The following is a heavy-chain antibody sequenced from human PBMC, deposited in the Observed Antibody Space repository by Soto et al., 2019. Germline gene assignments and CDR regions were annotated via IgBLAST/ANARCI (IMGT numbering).Heavy chain of an antibody. Sequence: TLSLTCTVSGGSISSGGYYWSWIRQHPGKGLEWIGYIYYSGSTYYNPSLKSRVTISVDTSKNQFSLKLSSVTAADTAVYYCARVRENCSSTSCYSVDAFDIWGQGTMVTVSS. V-gene: IGHV4-31*03. CDR1: GGSISSGGYY. D-gene: IGHD2-2*01. J-gene: IGHJ3*02. CDR3: ARVRENCSSTSCYSVDAFDI. CDR2: IYYSGST.